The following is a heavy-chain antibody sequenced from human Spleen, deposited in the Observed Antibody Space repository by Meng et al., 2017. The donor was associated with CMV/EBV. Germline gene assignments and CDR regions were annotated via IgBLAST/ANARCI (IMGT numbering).Heavy chain of an antibody. D-gene: IGHD3-16*01. Sequence: CAVSGDSVRSANRWRWIRQPPGKGLERIGQIYHSGSANYSPSLKSRVTISIDISKNKFSLKLISATAADAAVYYWARQRGGGEWFDPWGQGTLVTVSS. CDR1: GDSVRSANR. J-gene: IGHJ5*02. CDR3: ARQRGGGEWFDP. V-gene: IGHV4-4*02. CDR2: IYHSGSA.